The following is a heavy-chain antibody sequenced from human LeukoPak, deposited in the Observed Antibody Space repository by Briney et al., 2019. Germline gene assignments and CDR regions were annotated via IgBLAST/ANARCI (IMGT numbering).Heavy chain of an antibody. D-gene: IGHD2-2*01. CDR2: IYYSGST. V-gene: IGHV4-39*02. J-gene: IGHJ6*02. CDR1: GGSISSSSYY. CDR3: AREARDIVVVPALDPDGTDV. Sequence: PSETLSLTCTVSGGSISSSSYYWGWIRQPPGKGLEWIGSIYYSGSTYNNPSLKSRVTISVDTSKNQFSLKLSSVTAADTAVYYCAREARDIVVVPALDPDGTDVWGQGTTVTVSS.